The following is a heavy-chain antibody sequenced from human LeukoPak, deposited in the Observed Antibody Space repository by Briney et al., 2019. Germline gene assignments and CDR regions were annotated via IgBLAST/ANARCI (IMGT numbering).Heavy chain of an antibody. D-gene: IGHD3-22*01. CDR1: GGSFSGYY. Sequence: SETLSLTCAVYGGSFSGYYWSWIRQPPGKGLEWIGEINHSGSTNYNPSLKSRVTISVDTSKNQFSLKLSSVTAADTAVYYCARDLGGSYYDSSGSLTDIWGQRTMVTVSS. CDR3: ARDLGGSYYDSSGSLTDI. V-gene: IGHV4-34*01. J-gene: IGHJ3*02. CDR2: INHSGST.